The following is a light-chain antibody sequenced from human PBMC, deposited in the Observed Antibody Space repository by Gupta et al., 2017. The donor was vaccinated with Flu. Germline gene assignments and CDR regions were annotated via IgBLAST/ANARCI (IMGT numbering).Light chain of an antibody. CDR3: QQYNDWPYT. CDR1: QSVSSD. Sequence: IVMTQSPATLSVSPGERATLPCRASQSVSSDLAWYQQKPGQAPRLLIYGASTRATGIPARFIGSGSGTEFTLTISSLQSEDFAGYYCQQYNDWPYTFGQGTKLEIK. CDR2: GAS. V-gene: IGKV3-15*01. J-gene: IGKJ2*01.